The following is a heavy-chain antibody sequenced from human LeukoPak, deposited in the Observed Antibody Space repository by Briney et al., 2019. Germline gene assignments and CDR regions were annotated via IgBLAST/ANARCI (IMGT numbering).Heavy chain of an antibody. CDR1: GFTFDDYA. J-gene: IGHJ4*02. CDR3: AKSRSSSVSCYNY. D-gene: IGHD2-2*02. Sequence: PGRSLRLSCAASGFTFDDYAMNWVRQAPGKGLEWVSGISGSGDSTFYADSVKGRFTISRDNSKNTLDLQMNSLRAEDTAVYYCAKSRSSSVSCYNYWGQGTLVTVSS. V-gene: IGHV3-23*01. CDR2: ISGSGDST.